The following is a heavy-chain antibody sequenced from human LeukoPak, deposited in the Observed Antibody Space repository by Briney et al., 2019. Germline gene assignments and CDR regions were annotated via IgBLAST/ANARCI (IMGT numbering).Heavy chain of an antibody. CDR3: ARHRAYSSSSPFDY. V-gene: IGHV4-61*05. J-gene: IGHJ4*02. Sequence: SETLSLTCTVSGDSISSSAYYWGWIRQPPGKGLEWIGYIYYTGSTNYNPSLKSRVTMFVDMSKNQFSLRLSSVTAADTAVYYCARHRAYSSSSPFDYWGQGTLVTVSS. D-gene: IGHD6-6*01. CDR2: IYYTGST. CDR1: GDSISSSAYY.